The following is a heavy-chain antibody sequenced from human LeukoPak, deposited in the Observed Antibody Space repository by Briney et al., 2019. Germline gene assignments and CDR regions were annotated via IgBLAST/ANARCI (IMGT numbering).Heavy chain of an antibody. V-gene: IGHV1-2*02. CDR2: INPNSGGT. CDR1: GYTFTGYL. J-gene: IGHJ6*03. Sequence: ASVKVSGKASGYTFTGYLMHGVRRAPGRGLGGMGWINPNSGGTNYAQKFQGRITMTRDTSISTAYMELSRLRSDDTAVYYCARVVYYYYYMDVWGKGTTVTVSS. CDR3: ARVVYYYYYMDV.